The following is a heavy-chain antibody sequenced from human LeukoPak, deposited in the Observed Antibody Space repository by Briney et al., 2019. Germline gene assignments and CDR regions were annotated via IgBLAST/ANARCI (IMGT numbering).Heavy chain of an antibody. J-gene: IGHJ4*02. CDR2: ILSDGSNK. CDR3: AKDWGY. Sequence: GGSLRLSCAASGFTVSSNYMSWVRQAPGKGLEWVAVILSDGSNKYYADSVKGRFTISRDNSKNTLYLQMNSLRAEDTAVYYCAKDWGYWGQGTLVTVSS. D-gene: IGHD3-16*01. V-gene: IGHV3-30*18. CDR1: GFTVSSNY.